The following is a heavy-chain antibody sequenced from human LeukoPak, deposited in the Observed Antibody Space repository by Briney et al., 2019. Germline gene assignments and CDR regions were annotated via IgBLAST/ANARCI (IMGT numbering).Heavy chain of an antibody. CDR3: ATDRSGAVGLDAFDI. Sequence: ASVKVSCKVSGYTLTELSMHWVRQAPGKGLEWMGGFDPEDGETIYAQKFQGRVTMTEDTSTDTAYMELSSLRSEDTAVYYCATDRSGAVGLDAFDIWGQGTMVTVSS. D-gene: IGHD6-19*01. CDR1: GYTLTELS. V-gene: IGHV1-24*01. J-gene: IGHJ3*02. CDR2: FDPEDGET.